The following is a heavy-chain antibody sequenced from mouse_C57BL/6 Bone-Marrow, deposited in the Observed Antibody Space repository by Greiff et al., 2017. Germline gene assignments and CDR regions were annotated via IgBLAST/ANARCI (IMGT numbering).Heavy chain of an antibody. V-gene: IGHV1-62-2*01. CDR3: ARHEEGLWLRRSWFAY. J-gene: IGHJ3*01. CDR2: FYPGSGSI. D-gene: IGHD2-2*01. CDR1: GYTFTEYT. Sequence: VQLQQSGAELVKPGASVKLSCKASGYTFTEYTIHWVKQRSGQGLEWIGWFYPGSGSIKYNEKFKDKATLTADKSSSTVYMELSRLTSKDSAVYFCARHEEGLWLRRSWFAYWGQGTLVTVSA.